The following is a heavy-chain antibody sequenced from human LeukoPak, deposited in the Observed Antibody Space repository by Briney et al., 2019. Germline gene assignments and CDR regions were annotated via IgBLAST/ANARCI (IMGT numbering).Heavy chain of an antibody. J-gene: IGHJ4*02. D-gene: IGHD3-16*01. CDR2: IKEDGKDK. CDR1: GFIFSKYW. CDR3: ARDGGGSPDY. V-gene: IGHV3-7*01. Sequence: GGSLRLSCAASGFIFSKYWMTWVRQAPGKGLEWVANIKEDGKDKYYVDSVKGRFTISKDNARNSLYLQINSLRADDTAVYYCARDGGGSPDYWGQGTLVTVSS.